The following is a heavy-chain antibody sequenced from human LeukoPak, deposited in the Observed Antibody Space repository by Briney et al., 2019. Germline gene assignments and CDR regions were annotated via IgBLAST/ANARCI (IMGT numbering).Heavy chain of an antibody. V-gene: IGHV4-39*07. CDR3: VRVKSGSISDS. J-gene: IGHJ4*02. CDR1: GGSISSSNYY. D-gene: IGHD1-26*01. CDR2: ISYSGST. Sequence: SETLSLTCTVSGGSISSSNYYWGWIRQPPGKGLEWIASISYSGSTYYNPSVKSRVTISRDTSKNQFSLSLNSVTAADTAVYYCVRVKSGSISDSWGQGTLVTVSS.